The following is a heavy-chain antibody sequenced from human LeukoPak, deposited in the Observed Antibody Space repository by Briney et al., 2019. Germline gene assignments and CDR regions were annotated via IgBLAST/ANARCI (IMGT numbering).Heavy chain of an antibody. J-gene: IGHJ4*02. CDR3: ARDNYYDSGGYYYPGYFDC. V-gene: IGHV3-21*01. CDR1: GFTFSSYS. Sequence: GGSLRLSCAASGFTFSSYSMNWVRQAPGKGLEWVSYISSRSSYIYYADSVKGRFTISRDNSKNTLYLQMNSLRAEDTAVYYCARDNYYDSGGYYYPGYFDCWGQGTLVTVSS. D-gene: IGHD3-22*01. CDR2: ISSRSSYI.